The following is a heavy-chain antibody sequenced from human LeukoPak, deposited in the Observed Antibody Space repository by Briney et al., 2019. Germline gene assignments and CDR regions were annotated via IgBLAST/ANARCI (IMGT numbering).Heavy chain of an antibody. D-gene: IGHD1-26*01. CDR3: ASRTWVGAGYYAFDI. V-gene: IGHV3-23*01. Sequence: GGSLRLSCAASGFTFTNHAVSWVRQAPGKGLEWVSAEGSAGGTYYADSVKGRFTISRDNSGKTMSLQMNRLRVEDTALYYCASRTWVGAGYYAFDIWGQRTMVTVSS. CDR1: GFTFTNHA. J-gene: IGHJ3*02. CDR2: EGSAGGT.